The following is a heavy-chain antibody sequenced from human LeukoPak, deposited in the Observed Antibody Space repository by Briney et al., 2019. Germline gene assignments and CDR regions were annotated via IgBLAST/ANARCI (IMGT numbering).Heavy chain of an antibody. D-gene: IGHD2-15*01. CDR2: ISYDGSNK. CDR3: ARAEDIVVVVAATY. CDR1: GFTFSSYG. V-gene: IGHV3-30*19. Sequence: AGGSLRLSCAASGFTFSSYGMHWVRQAPGKGLEWVAVISYDGSNKYYADSVKGRFTISRDNSKNTLYLQMNSLRAEDTAVYYCARAEDIVVVVAATYWGQGTLVTVSS. J-gene: IGHJ4*02.